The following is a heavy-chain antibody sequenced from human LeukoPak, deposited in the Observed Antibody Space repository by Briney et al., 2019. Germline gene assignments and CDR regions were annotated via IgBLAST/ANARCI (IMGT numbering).Heavy chain of an antibody. Sequence: PGRPLRLSCAASGFTFSSYEMNWVRQAPGKGLEWVSHISSSGSTIYYTDSVKGRFTISRDNSKNSLYLQMNSLRAEDTAIYYCARTVARIGYWGQGTLVTVSS. CDR1: GFTFSSYE. V-gene: IGHV3-48*03. J-gene: IGHJ4*02. D-gene: IGHD4-23*01. CDR3: ARTVARIGY. CDR2: ISSSGSTI.